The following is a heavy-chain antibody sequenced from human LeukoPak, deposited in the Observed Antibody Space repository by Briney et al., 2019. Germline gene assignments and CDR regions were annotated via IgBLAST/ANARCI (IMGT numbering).Heavy chain of an antibody. J-gene: IGHJ4*01. CDR2: ISSSSTI. D-gene: IGHD3-3*01. CDR1: GFTFSSYS. V-gene: IGHV3-48*01. CDR3: AREDDFWSGYCFDY. Sequence: PGGSLRLSCAASGFTFSSYSMNWVRQAPGKGLEWVSYISSSSTIYYADSVKGRFTISRDNAKNSLYLQMNSLRAEDTAVYYCAREDDFWSGYCFDYWGQEPWSPSPQ.